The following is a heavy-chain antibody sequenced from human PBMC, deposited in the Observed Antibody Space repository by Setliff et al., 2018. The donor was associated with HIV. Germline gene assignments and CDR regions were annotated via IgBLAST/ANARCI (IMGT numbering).Heavy chain of an antibody. CDR1: GGAFSSYA. Sequence: SVKVSCKASGGAFSSYAINWVRQAPGQGLEWMGGIIPIFGTTIYAQKFQGRVTLTTDTSTSTAYMELRSLRSDDTAVYYCARDLFTSGSDRSRQAGYYYYYYMDVWGKGTTVTSP. CDR3: ARDLFTSGSDRSRQAGYYYYYYMDV. J-gene: IGHJ6*03. CDR2: IIPIFGTT. D-gene: IGHD3-10*01. V-gene: IGHV1-69*05.